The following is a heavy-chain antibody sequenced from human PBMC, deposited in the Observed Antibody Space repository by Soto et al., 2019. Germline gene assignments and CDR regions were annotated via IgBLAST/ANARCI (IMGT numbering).Heavy chain of an antibody. CDR1: GGSISSYY. CDR2: IYFSGST. D-gene: IGHD3-16*01. J-gene: IGHJ4*02. CDR3: AGAVSLAV. Sequence: SETLSLTCTVSGGSISSYYWSWIRQPPGKGLEWIGHIYFSGSTNYNPSLKSRVTISVDTSKNQFSLKLSSVTAADTAMYYCAGAVSLAVWGQGTLVTVAS. V-gene: IGHV4-59*01.